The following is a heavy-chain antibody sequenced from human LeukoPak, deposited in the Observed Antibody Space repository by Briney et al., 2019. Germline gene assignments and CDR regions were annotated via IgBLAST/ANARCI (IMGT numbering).Heavy chain of an antibody. V-gene: IGHV3-30*02. CDR3: AKDLGTEADY. Sequence: GGSLRLSCAASGFTFSSYNINWVRQAPGKGLEWVAFIRYDGSNKYYADSVKGRFTTSRDNSKNTLYLQMNSLRAEDTAVYYCAKDLGTEADYWGQGTLVTVSS. CDR2: IRYDGSNK. D-gene: IGHD1-1*01. CDR1: GFTFSSYN. J-gene: IGHJ4*02.